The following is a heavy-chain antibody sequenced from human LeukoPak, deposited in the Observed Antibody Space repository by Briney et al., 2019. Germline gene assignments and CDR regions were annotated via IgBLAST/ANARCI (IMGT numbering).Heavy chain of an antibody. Sequence: GGSLRLSCAASGFTFSSYAMHWVRQAPGKGLEWVSSISSSSSYIYYADSVKGRFTISRDNAKNSLYLQMNSLRAEDTVVYYCARDLSAVAGSSAAYFDYWGQGTLVTVSS. CDR3: ARDLSAVAGSSAAYFDY. D-gene: IGHD6-19*01. CDR2: ISSSSSYI. CDR1: GFTFSSYA. V-gene: IGHV3-21*01. J-gene: IGHJ4*02.